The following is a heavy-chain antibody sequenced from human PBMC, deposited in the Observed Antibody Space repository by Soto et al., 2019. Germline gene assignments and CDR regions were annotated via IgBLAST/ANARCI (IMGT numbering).Heavy chain of an antibody. D-gene: IGHD4-17*01. CDR2: ISYDGSNE. CDR1: GFSFSRYV. Sequence: QVQLVESGGGVVQPGRSLRLSCVVSGFSFSRYVMHWVRQAPGKGLEWVADISYDGSNEDYADSVKGRLTISRDNSKNTVYLQMNSLRAEDTAVYYCPRDQTYGDSPFGMDVWGQGTTVTVSS. V-gene: IGHV3-30-3*01. J-gene: IGHJ6*02. CDR3: PRDQTYGDSPFGMDV.